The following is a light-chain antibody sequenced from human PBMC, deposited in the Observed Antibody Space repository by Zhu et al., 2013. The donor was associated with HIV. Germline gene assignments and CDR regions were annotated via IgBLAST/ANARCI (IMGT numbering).Light chain of an antibody. CDR2: GAS. CDR1: QSISITY. Sequence: EIVLTQSPGTLSLSPGERATLSCRASQSISITYLAWYQQKPGQAPRLLLYGASNRATGIADRFSGSGSGTDFTLTISRLEPEDFAVYYCQHCGSSVFTFGPGTKVDYK. J-gene: IGKJ3*01. CDR3: QHCGSSVFT. V-gene: IGKV3-20*01.